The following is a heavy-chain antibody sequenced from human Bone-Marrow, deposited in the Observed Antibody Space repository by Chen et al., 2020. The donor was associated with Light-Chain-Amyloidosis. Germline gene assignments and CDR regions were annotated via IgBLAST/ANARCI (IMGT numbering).Heavy chain of an antibody. CDR3: AKDAFTSDFWSGYFPDY. V-gene: IGHV3-30*18. Sequence: QVQLVESGGGVVQPGRSLRLSCAASGFTVSNYGLHWVRQAPGKGLEWVALISYDVQKQYYVESVKGRFTISRDNSKNTLYLQIDSLRPEDTAVYYCAKDAFTSDFWSGYFPDYWGQGALVTVSS. J-gene: IGHJ4*02. CDR2: ISYDVQKQ. D-gene: IGHD3-3*01. CDR1: GFTVSNYG.